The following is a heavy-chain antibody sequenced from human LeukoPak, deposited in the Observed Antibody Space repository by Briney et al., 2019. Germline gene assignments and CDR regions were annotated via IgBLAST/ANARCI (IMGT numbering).Heavy chain of an antibody. J-gene: IGHJ5*02. Sequence: GGSLRLSCAASGFTFSSYAMHWVRQAPGKGLEWVAVISYDGSNKYYADSVKGRFTISRDNSKNTLYLQMNSLRAEDTAVYYCAKRTGYSGYDHWGQGTLVTVSS. D-gene: IGHD5-12*01. V-gene: IGHV3-30*04. CDR2: ISYDGSNK. CDR1: GFTFSSYA. CDR3: AKRTGYSGYDH.